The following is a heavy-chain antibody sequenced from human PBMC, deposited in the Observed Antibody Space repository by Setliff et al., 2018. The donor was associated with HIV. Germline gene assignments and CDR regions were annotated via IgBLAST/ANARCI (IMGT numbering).Heavy chain of an antibody. CDR1: GGSISNQY. J-gene: IGHJ4*02. D-gene: IGHD6-6*01. CDR2: IYYSGTT. V-gene: IGHV4-59*11. CDR3: ARGPDYSSSPPFDY. Sequence: SETLSLTCTVSGGSISNQYWSWIRQPQGKGLEWIGYIYYSGTTHYNPSLKSRVAMSVDTSKNQFSLDLTSVTPADTAVYYCARGPDYSSSPPFDYWGQGTLVTVPQ.